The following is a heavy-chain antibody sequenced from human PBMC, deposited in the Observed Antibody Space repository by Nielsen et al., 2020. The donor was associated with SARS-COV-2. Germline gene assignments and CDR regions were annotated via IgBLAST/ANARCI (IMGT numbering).Heavy chain of an antibody. D-gene: IGHD1-26*01. CDR2: ISYDGSNK. Sequence: GESLKISCAVSGFTFSSYAMHWVRQAPGKGLEWVAVISYDGSNKYYADSVKGRFTISRDNSKNTLYLQMNSLRAEDTAVYYCARAESGSYWNAFDIWGQGTMVTVSS. V-gene: IGHV3-30*04. CDR3: ARAESGSYWNAFDI. CDR1: GFTFSSYA. J-gene: IGHJ3*02.